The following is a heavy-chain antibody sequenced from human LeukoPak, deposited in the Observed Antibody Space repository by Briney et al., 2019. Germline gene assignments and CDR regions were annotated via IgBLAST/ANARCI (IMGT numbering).Heavy chain of an antibody. CDR2: ISSNGGST. V-gene: IGHV3-64D*06. CDR3: VKDQAFGSGSYFSGYFDY. CDR1: GFTFSGYG. Sequence: GGSLRLSCSTSGFTFSGYGFHWVRQAPGKGLEHVSVISSNGGSTYYADSVKGRFTISRDDSKNTLYLQMSSLRPDDTAVYFCVKDQAFGSGSYFSGYFDYWGQGALVTASS. J-gene: IGHJ4*02. D-gene: IGHD3-10*01.